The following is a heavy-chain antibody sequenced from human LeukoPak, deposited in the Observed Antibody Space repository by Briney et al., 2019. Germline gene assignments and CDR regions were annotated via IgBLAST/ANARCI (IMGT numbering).Heavy chain of an antibody. Sequence: PSDTLSLTCTVSGGSISSGGYYWSWIRQHPGKGLEWIGYIYYSGNTYYNPSLKSRVTISVDTSKNQFSLKLSSVTAADTAVYYCARQVLGAAPFDYWGQGTLVTVSS. CDR3: ARQVLGAAPFDY. CDR2: IYYSGNT. D-gene: IGHD3-3*02. J-gene: IGHJ4*02. CDR1: GGSISSGGYY. V-gene: IGHV4-31*03.